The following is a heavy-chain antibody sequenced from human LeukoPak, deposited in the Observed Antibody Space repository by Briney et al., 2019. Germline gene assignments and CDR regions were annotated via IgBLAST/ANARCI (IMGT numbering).Heavy chain of an antibody. CDR2: ISAYNGNT. CDR3: ARVGATDEVDY. D-gene: IGHD1-26*01. V-gene: IGHV1-18*01. J-gene: IGHJ4*02. Sequence: ASVRVSCKASGYTFTSYGISWVRQAPGQGLEWMGWISAYNGNTNYAQKFQGRVTMTRDTSISTAYMELSRLRSDDTAVYYCARVGATDEVDYWGQGTLVTVSS. CDR1: GYTFTSYG.